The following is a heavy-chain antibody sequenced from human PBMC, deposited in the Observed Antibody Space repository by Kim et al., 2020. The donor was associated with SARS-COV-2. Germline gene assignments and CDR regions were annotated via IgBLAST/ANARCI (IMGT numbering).Heavy chain of an antibody. V-gene: IGHV4-59*11. CDR1: GVSITSHY. D-gene: IGHD2-15*01. J-gene: IGHJ4*02. CDR2: VYHSGST. Sequence: SETLSLTCTVSGVSITSHYWTWIWQPPGKGLEWIGFVYHSGSTNYNPSLKSRVTMSVETSKNQFSLQLTSMTAADTAIYYCAREGYFDGGSFFFDSWGQG. CDR3: AREGYFDGGSFFFDS.